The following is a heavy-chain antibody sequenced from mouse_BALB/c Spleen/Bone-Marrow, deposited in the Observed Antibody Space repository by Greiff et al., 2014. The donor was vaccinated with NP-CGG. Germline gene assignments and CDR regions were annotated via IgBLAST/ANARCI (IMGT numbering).Heavy chain of an antibody. CDR3: AIRYYAMDY. D-gene: IGHD1-1*01. Sequence: VQVVESGAELARPGASVKMSCKASGYTFTTYTIHWMKQRPGQGLEWIGYIIPSSGYTNYNQKSKDKATLTADKSSSTAYMQLSSLTPEDSAVYYCAIRYYAMDYWGQGTSVTVSS. J-gene: IGHJ4*01. CDR1: GYTFTTYT. CDR2: IIPSSGYT. V-gene: IGHV1-4*01.